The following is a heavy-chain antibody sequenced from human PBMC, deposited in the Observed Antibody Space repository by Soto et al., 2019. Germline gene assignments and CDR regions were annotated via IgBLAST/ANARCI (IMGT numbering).Heavy chain of an antibody. V-gene: IGHV4-39*01. Sequence: TSETLSLTCTVFGGSISSSSFYWGLIRQPPGKGLEWIGSIYYSGNTYYNPSLKSRVTLSVDTSKNQFSLKLSSVTAADTAVYYCANLITTVTTHYFDYWGQGTLVTVSS. CDR2: IYYSGNT. D-gene: IGHD4-17*01. CDR1: GGSISSSSFY. J-gene: IGHJ4*02. CDR3: ANLITTVTTHYFDY.